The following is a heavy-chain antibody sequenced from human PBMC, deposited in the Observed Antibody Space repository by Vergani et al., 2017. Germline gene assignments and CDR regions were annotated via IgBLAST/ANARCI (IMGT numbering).Heavy chain of an antibody. J-gene: IGHJ4*02. D-gene: IGHD4-17*01. V-gene: IGHV4-59*05. CDR3: ARLWAMTTVTTGLDY. CDR2: IYYSGST. CDR1: GGSFNTYY. Sequence: QVQLEESGPGLVKPSETLSLTCTVSGGSFNTYYWSWIRQSPGKGLEWIGSIYYSGSTYYNPSLKSRVTISVDTSKNQFSLKLSSVTAADTAVYYCARLWAMTTVTTGLDYWGQGTLVTVSS.